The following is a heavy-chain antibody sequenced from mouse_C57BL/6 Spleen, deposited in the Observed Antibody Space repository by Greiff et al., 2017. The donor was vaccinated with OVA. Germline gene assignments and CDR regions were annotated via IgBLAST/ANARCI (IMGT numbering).Heavy chain of an antibody. D-gene: IGHD1-1*01. V-gene: IGHV1-39*01. CDR1: GYSFTDYN. J-gene: IGHJ3*01. CDR2: INPNYGTT. CDR3: ARENYGSSPAWFAY. Sequence: VHVKQSGPELVKPGASVKISCKASGYSFTDYNMNWVKQSNGKSLEWIGVINPNYGTTSYNQKFKGKATLTVDQSSSTAYMQLNSLTSEDSAVYYCARENYGSSPAWFAYWGQGTLVTVSA.